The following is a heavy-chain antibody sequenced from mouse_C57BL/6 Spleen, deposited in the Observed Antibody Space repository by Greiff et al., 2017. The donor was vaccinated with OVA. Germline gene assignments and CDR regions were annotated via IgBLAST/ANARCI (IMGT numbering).Heavy chain of an antibody. Sequence: EVQLQQSGPELVKPGASVKISCKASGYSFTDYNMNWVKQSNGKSLEWIGVINPNYGTSSYNQKFKGKATLTVDQSSSTAYMQLNSLTSEDSAVYYCARCYYGSSYGYFDVWGTGTTVTVSS. CDR2: INPNYGTS. D-gene: IGHD1-1*01. J-gene: IGHJ1*03. V-gene: IGHV1-39*01. CDR3: ARCYYGSSYGYFDV. CDR1: GYSFTDYN.